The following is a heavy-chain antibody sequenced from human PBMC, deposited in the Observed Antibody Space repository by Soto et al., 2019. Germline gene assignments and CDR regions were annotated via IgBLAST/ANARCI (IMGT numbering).Heavy chain of an antibody. Sequence: SETLSLTCTVSGGSISSGDYYWSWIRQPPGKSLEWIGYIYYSGSTYYNPSLKSRVTISVDTSKNQFSMKLSSVTAAATALYYCARGWGHTVVRFGKNYYYYGMDVWGQGTTVTVSS. CDR1: GGSISSGDYY. D-gene: IGHD2-15*01. J-gene: IGHJ6*02. CDR3: ARGWGHTVVRFGKNYYYYGMDV. CDR2: IYYSGST. V-gene: IGHV4-30-4*01.